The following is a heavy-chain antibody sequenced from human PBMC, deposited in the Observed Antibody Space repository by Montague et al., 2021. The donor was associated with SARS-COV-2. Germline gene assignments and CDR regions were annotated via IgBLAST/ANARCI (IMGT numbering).Heavy chain of an antibody. V-gene: IGHV4-39*07. CDR2: IYYSGGT. CDR1: GGSISSSSYY. Sequence: SETLSLTCTVSGGSISSSSYYWGWIRQPPGKGLEWIGNIYYSGGTYYNPSLKSRVTLSVDTSKNQFSLKLSSVTAADTAVYYCARDFDYWGQGTLVTVSS. J-gene: IGHJ4*02. CDR3: ARDFDY.